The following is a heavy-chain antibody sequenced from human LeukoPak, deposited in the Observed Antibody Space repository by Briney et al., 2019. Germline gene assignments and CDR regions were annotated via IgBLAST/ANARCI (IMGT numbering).Heavy chain of an antibody. D-gene: IGHD2-2*01. Sequence: PGGSLRLSCAASGFAFSSYSMNWVRPAPGKGLEWVSSISSSSSYIYYADPVKGRFTISRDNAKNSLYLQMNSLRAEDTAVYYCARIGHDLYQTFDSWGHGTLTTVSS. CDR2: ISSSSSYI. V-gene: IGHV3-21*04. J-gene: IGHJ5*01. CDR3: ARIGHDLYQTFDS. CDR1: GFAFSSYS.